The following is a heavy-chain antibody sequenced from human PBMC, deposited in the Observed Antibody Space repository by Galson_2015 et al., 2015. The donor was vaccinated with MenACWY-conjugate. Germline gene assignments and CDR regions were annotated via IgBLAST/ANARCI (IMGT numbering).Heavy chain of an antibody. CDR3: ASGWNYGMDV. V-gene: IGHV3-74*03. J-gene: IGHJ6*02. CDR2: ISSEGSIK. CDR1: GFAFSNYW. Sequence: SLRLSCAASGFAFSNYWIHWVRQAPGKGLVWVSRISSEGSIKTYADSVKGRFTISRDNAKNTLYLQMNSLRAEDTAVYYCASGWNYGMDVWGQGTTVTVSS. D-gene: IGHD5-24*01.